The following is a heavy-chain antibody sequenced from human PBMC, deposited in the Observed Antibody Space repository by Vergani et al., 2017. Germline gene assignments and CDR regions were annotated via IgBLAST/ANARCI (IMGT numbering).Heavy chain of an antibody. Sequence: EVQLVESGGGLVKPGGSLRLSCAASGFTFSSYSMNWVRQAPGKGLEWVSSISSRSTYTYYADSVKGRFTISRDNAKSSLYLQMNSLRADDTAVYYCARGYKYDNSGYYYYLPHYWREGTLVTVSA. CDR2: ISSRSTYT. D-gene: IGHD3-22*01. CDR1: GFTFSSYS. J-gene: IGHJ4*02. CDR3: ARGYKYDNSGYYYYLPHY. V-gene: IGHV3-21*01.